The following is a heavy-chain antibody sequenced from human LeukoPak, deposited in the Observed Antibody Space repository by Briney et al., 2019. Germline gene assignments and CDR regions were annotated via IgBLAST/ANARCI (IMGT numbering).Heavy chain of an antibody. V-gene: IGHV4-39*01. CDR3: GRQFYDSSGPFDS. Sequence: KPSETLSLTCSVSGGSISSSTYYWGWIRQPPGKGLEWIGTVFYSGSTYYNPSLQSRVTISVDMSKNQFSLKLNSVTAADTAVYYCGRQFYDSSGPFDSWGQGTLVTVSS. CDR2: VFYSGST. D-gene: IGHD3-22*01. CDR1: GGSISSSTYY. J-gene: IGHJ4*02.